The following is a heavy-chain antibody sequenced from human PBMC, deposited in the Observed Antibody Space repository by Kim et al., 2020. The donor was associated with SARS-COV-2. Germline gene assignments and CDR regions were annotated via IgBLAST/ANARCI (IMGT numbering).Heavy chain of an antibody. CDR3: AKAMVRGVIINLYFDY. V-gene: IGHV3-43*01. Sequence: DSVKGRFTISRDNSKNSLYLQMNSLRTEDTALYYCAKAMVRGVIINLYFDYWGQGTLVTVSS. J-gene: IGHJ4*02. D-gene: IGHD3-10*01.